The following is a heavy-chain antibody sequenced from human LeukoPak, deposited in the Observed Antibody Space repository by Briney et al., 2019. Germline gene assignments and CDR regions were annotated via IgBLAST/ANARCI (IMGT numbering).Heavy chain of an antibody. V-gene: IGHV3-21*01. CDR2: ISSSSGYI. D-gene: IGHD2-2*01. CDR1: GFTFSTYS. Sequence: PGGSLRLSCAASGFTFSTYSMDWVRQAPGKGLEWVSSISSSSGYIYYADSVKGRFTTSRDNAKNSLYLQMNSLRAEDTAVYYCAGGSLLWGAFDIWGQGTMVTVSS. CDR3: AGGSLLWGAFDI. J-gene: IGHJ3*02.